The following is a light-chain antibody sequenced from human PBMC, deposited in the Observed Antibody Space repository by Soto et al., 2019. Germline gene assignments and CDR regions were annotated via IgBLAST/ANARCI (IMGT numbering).Light chain of an antibody. Sequence: EIVLTQSPATLSLSPGERATLSCRASESVRGYLAWYQQKPGQAPRLLIYGASSRATGIPDRFSGSGSGTDFTLTISRLEPEDFAVYYCHQYGSSSWTFGQGTKVDIK. V-gene: IGKV3-20*01. CDR2: GAS. CDR3: HQYGSSSWT. J-gene: IGKJ1*01. CDR1: ESVRGY.